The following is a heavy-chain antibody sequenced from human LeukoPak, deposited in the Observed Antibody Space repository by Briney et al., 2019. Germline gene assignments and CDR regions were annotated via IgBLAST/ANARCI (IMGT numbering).Heavy chain of an antibody. CDR2: TYYKSKWSN. J-gene: IGHJ4*02. Sequence: SQTLSLTCAISGDSVSNNGAAWNWLRQSPSRGLEWLGRTYYKSKWSNNYAVSVKSRITINPDTSKNQFSLQLNSVTPEDTAVYYCARGDQDFDYWGQGTLVTVSS. V-gene: IGHV6-1*01. CDR1: GDSVSNNGAA. D-gene: IGHD2-2*01. CDR3: ARGDQDFDY.